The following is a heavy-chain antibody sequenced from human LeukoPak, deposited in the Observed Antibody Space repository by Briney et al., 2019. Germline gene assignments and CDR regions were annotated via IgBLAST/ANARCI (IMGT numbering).Heavy chain of an antibody. J-gene: IGHJ4*02. CDR1: GFTFYRYA. Sequence: GGSLRLSCAASGFTFYRYAMSWVRQAAGKGLEWVSSISGNGGSIYYADSVKGRFTISRDNSKNTVYLQMNSLRAEGTALYFCAKAPYYYDTSGYFFRNFDYWGKGTLVTVSS. CDR2: ISGNGGSI. V-gene: IGHV3-23*01. CDR3: AKAPYYYDTSGYFFRNFDY. D-gene: IGHD3-22*01.